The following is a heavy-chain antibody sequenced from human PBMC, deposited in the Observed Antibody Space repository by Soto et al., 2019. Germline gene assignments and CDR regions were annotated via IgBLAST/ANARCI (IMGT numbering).Heavy chain of an antibody. CDR2: IYYSGST. V-gene: IGHV4-59*08. CDR1: GGSISSYY. J-gene: IGHJ4*02. Sequence: SETLSLTCTVSGGSISSYYWSWIRQPPGKGLEWIGYIYYSGSTNYNPSLKSRVTLSVDTSKNQFSLKLSSVTAADTAVYYCARLVNYGDYEFDYWGQGTLVTVSS. D-gene: IGHD4-17*01. CDR3: ARLVNYGDYEFDY.